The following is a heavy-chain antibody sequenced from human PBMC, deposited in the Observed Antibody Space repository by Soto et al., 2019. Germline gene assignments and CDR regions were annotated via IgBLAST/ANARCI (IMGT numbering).Heavy chain of an antibody. Sequence: QVQVVESGGGVVQPGRSLRLSCAASGLTFRTSGMNWVRQAPGKGPEWVAVMWYDGSTQYYADSVKGRFTISRDSSKNTLYLQMSSRRAEDTAVYYCARVLTISVSFCRDDAFNIWGQGTMVPVSS. CDR2: MWYDGSTQ. V-gene: IGHV3-33*01. CDR3: ARVLTISVSFCRDDAFNI. D-gene: IGHD3-9*01. J-gene: IGHJ3*02. CDR1: GLTFRTSG.